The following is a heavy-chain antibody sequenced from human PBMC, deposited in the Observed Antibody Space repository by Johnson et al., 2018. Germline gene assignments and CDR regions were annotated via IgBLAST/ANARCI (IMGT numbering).Heavy chain of an antibody. J-gene: IGHJ3*02. CDR3: ARERGQWLGGVDAFDI. D-gene: IGHD6-19*01. Sequence: QVQLVQSGAEVKKPGSSVKVSCKASGGTFSSYAISWVRQAPGQGLEWMGGIIPIFGTANDAQKFQGRVKITADASTSTAYMELSSLRSEDTAVYYCARERGQWLGGVDAFDIWGQGTMVTVSS. V-gene: IGHV1-69*12. CDR1: GGTFSSYA. CDR2: IIPIFGTA.